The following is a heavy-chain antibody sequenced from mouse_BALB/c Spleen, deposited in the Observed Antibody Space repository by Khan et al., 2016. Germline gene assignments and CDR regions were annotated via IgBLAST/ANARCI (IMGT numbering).Heavy chain of an antibody. V-gene: IGHV3-2*02. CDR2: ISYSGST. CDR1: GYSITSDYA. Sequence: EVQLQESGPGLVKPSQSLSLTCTVTGYSITSDYAWNWIRQFPGNKLEWMGYISYSGSTSNNPSLKSRISITRDTSKNQFFLQLNSVTTEDTATXYCAREAYDYYFDYWGKGTTLTVSS. J-gene: IGHJ2*01. CDR3: AREAYDYYFDY. D-gene: IGHD2-4*01.